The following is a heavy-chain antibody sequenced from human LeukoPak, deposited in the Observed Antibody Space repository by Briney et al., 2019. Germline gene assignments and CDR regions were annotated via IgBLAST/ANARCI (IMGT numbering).Heavy chain of an antibody. CDR3: ARALRPSISWPRDHYYYYGMDV. V-gene: IGHV3-21*04. D-gene: IGHD6-13*01. Sequence: PGGSLRLSCAASGFTFSSYSMNWVRQPPGKGLEWVSSISSSSSYIYYADSVKGRSTISRDNAKNSLYLQMNSLRAEDTAVYYCARALRPSISWPRDHYYYYGMDVWGQGTTVTVSS. CDR2: ISSSSSYI. J-gene: IGHJ6*02. CDR1: GFTFSSYS.